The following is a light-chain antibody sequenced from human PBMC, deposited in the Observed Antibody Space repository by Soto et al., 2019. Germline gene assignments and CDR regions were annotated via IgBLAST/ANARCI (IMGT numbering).Light chain of an antibody. CDR1: SSDVGGYNY. CDR2: EVS. CDR3: ASYTGSDTLV. J-gene: IGLJ2*01. V-gene: IGLV2-8*01. Sequence: QSALTQPPSASGSPGQSVTISCTGTSSDVGGYNYVSWYQQHPGKAPKLMIYEVSKRPSGVPDRLSGFKSGNTAFLTVSGLQVEDEADYYCASYTGSDTLVFGGGTKLTVL.